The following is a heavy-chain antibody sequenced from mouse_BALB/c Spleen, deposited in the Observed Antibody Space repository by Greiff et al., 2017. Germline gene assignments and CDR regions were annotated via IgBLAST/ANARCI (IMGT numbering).Heavy chain of an antibody. J-gene: IGHJ4*01. CDR1: GYAFTNYL. V-gene: IGHV1-54*01. Sequence: QVQLKQSGAELVRPGTSVKVSCKASGYAFTNYLIEWVKQRPGQGLEWIRVINPGSGGTNYNEKFKGKATLTADKSSSTAYMQLSSLTSDDSAVYFCARKLPFYAMDYWGQGTSVTVSS. CDR2: INPGSGGT. D-gene: IGHD5-5*01. CDR3: ARKLPFYAMDY.